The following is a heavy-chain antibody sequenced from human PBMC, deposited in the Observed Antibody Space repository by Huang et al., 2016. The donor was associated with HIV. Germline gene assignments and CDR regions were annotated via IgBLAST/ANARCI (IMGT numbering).Heavy chain of an antibody. V-gene: IGHV1-46*01. J-gene: IGHJ4*02. CDR2: SKPSDGST. CDR3: ARDRDFYDSSGYWGFNYFDY. D-gene: IGHD3-22*01. Sequence: QVQLVQSGAEVKKPGASVKVSCKASGYAFTSYYMHWVRQATGQGLEWMGISKPSDGSTSYAQKFQGRVTTTRDTSTNTVFMELSSLRSEDTAVYYCARDRDFYDSSGYWGFNYFDYWGQGTLVTVSS. CDR1: GYAFTSYY.